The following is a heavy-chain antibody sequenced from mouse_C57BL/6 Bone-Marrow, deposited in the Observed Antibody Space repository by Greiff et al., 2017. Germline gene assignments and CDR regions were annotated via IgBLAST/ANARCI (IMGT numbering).Heavy chain of an antibody. J-gene: IGHJ4*01. CDR1: GYTFTSYW. Sequence: VQLQQPGAELVKPGASVKLSCKASGYTFTSYWMHWVKQRPGRGLEWIGRIYPDSGGTKYNEKFKSKATLTVDKPSSTAYMQLSSLTSEDSAVYDCARGYYGNVDAMDYWGQGTSVTVSS. CDR3: ARGYYGNVDAMDY. D-gene: IGHD2-1*01. V-gene: IGHV1-72*01. CDR2: IYPDSGGT.